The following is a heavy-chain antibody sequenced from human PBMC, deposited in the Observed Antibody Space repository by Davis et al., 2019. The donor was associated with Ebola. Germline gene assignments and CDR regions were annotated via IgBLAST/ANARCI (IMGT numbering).Heavy chain of an antibody. CDR3: AREVGETKLDQ. Sequence: SVKVSCKASGGTFSSYTISWVRQAPGQGLEWMGWIIPVFGTTNYAQKFQGRVTLTADESTSTAYMDLTDLSSDDTAVYYCAREVGETKLDQWGQGTLLTVSS. CDR1: GGTFSSYT. D-gene: IGHD1-26*01. J-gene: IGHJ4*02. V-gene: IGHV1-69*13. CDR2: IIPVFGTT.